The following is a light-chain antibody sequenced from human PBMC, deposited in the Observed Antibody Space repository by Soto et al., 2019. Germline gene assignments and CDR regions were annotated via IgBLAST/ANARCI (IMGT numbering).Light chain of an antibody. J-gene: IGKJ5*01. V-gene: IGKV3-11*01. CDR3: QQRSNWPSIT. CDR1: ESVSSY. CDR2: DAS. Sequence: EIVLTQSPATLSLSPGEIANLSFSASESVSSYLAWYQQKPGQAPRLLIYDASNRATGIPARFSGSGSGTDFTLTINSLEPEDSAVYYCQQRSNWPSITFGQGTRLEIK.